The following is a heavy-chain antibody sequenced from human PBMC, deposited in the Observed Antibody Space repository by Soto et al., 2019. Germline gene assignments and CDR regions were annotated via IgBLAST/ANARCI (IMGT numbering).Heavy chain of an antibody. D-gene: IGHD3-9*01. CDR3: AREHYGLLTGYYNDH. CDR1: GFPFSSYW. J-gene: IGHJ4*02. Sequence: EVQLVESGGDSVQPGGSLRLSCAASGFPFSSYWMHWVRHTPGKGLEWVSRISGDGTTIYYADSVTGRFTVSRDNAKNTLSLQMSGLGAEDTAVYYCAREHYGLLTGYYNDHWGQATLVSVSS. CDR2: ISGDGTTI. V-gene: IGHV3-74*01.